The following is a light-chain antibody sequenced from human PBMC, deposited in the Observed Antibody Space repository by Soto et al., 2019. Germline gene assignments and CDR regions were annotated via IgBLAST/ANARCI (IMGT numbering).Light chain of an antibody. CDR3: QQYGNWPLT. CDR1: QSVGSD. J-gene: IGKJ4*01. CDR2: GAS. V-gene: IGKV3-15*01. Sequence: EKVMTQSPATRSGSPGERATLSCRARQSVGSDLAWDQQKPGQAPRLLIYGASTRAAGIPARFSGSGSGTEFRLTISTLQSEDFGGYACQQYGNWPLTFGGGTRVQIK.